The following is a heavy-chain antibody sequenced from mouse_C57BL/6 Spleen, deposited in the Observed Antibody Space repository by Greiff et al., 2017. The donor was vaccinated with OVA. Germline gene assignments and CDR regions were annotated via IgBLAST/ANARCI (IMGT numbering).Heavy chain of an antibody. V-gene: IGHV5-17*01. CDR2: ISSGSSTI. CDR1: GFTFSDYG. J-gene: IGHJ2*01. Sequence: EVKVEESGGGLVKPGGSLKLSCAASGFTFSDYGMHWVRQAPEKGLEWVAYISSGSSTIYYTDTVKGRFTISRDNAKNTLFLQMTSLRSEDTAMYYCVRGTGTTFDYWGQGTTLTVSS. CDR3: VRGTGTTFDY. D-gene: IGHD4-1*01.